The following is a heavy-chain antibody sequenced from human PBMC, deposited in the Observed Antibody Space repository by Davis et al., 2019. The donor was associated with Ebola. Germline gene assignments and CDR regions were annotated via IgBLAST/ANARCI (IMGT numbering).Heavy chain of an antibody. Sequence: ASVKVSCKASGYTFTSYYMHWVRQAPGQGLEWMGIINPSGGSTSYAQKFRGRVTMTRDTSTSTVYMELSSLRSEDTAVYYCAREASDYVGAFDIWGQGTMVTVSS. CDR3: AREASDYVGAFDI. V-gene: IGHV1-46*01. D-gene: IGHD4-23*01. J-gene: IGHJ3*02. CDR1: GYTFTSYY. CDR2: INPSGGST.